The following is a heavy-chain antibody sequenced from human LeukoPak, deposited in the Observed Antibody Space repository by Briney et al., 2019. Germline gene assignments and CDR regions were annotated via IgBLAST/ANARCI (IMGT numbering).Heavy chain of an antibody. CDR1: GYTFTDYY. CDR3: ARQSGTYWGLDY. V-gene: IGHV1-2*02. J-gene: IGHJ4*02. D-gene: IGHD1-26*01. Sequence: ASVKVSCKASGYTFTDYYIHWVQQAPGHGLEWLGWMNVKTGATSSAQRFPGRFTMTRDTSIGTASMEFSSLTSDDTAVYYCARQSGTYWGLDYWGQGTLVTVSS. CDR2: MNVKTGAT.